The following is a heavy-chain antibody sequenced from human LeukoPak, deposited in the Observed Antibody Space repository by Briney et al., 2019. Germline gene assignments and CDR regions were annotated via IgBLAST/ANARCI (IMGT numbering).Heavy chain of an antibody. Sequence: PSETLSLTCTVSGGSISSGSYYWSWIRQPAGKGLEWIGRIYTSGSTNYNPSLKSRVTISVDTSKNQFSLRLSSVTAADTAVYYCARELRVWYDYVWEDAFDIWGQGTMVTVSS. CDR2: IYTSGST. D-gene: IGHD3-16*01. V-gene: IGHV4-61*02. CDR3: ARELRVWYDYVWEDAFDI. J-gene: IGHJ3*02. CDR1: GGSISSGSYY.